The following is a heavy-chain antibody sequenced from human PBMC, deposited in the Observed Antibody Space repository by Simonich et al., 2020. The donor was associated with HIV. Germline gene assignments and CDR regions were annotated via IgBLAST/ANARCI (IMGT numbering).Heavy chain of an antibody. CDR2: LNNVGNT. V-gene: IGHV4-34*01. D-gene: IGHD7-27*01. Sequence: QVQLQQWGAGLLKPSETLSLTCAVYGGSFSSYYWSWIRQPPGKGLEWIGELNNVGNTSYNPPLKSRLTISVDTSKNQFSLRLSSVTAADTAIYYCARHHELGMGWFDPWGQGTLVTVSS. J-gene: IGHJ5*02. CDR1: GGSFSSYY. CDR3: ARHHELGMGWFDP.